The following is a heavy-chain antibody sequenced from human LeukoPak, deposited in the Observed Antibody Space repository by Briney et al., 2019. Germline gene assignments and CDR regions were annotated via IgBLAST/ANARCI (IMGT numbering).Heavy chain of an antibody. CDR3: ARALGTTVTAAYYYYYYGMDV. Sequence: PGGSLRLSCAASGFTFSSYAMHWVRQAPGKGLEWVAVISYDGSNKYYADSVKGRFTISRDNSKNTLYLQMNILRAEDTAVYYCARALGTTVTAAYYYYYYGMDVWGQGTTVTVSS. CDR1: GFTFSSYA. CDR2: ISYDGSNK. D-gene: IGHD4-11*01. J-gene: IGHJ6*02. V-gene: IGHV3-30-3*01.